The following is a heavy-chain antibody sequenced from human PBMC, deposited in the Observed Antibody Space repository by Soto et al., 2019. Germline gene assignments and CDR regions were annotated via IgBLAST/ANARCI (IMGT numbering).Heavy chain of an antibody. J-gene: IGHJ5*02. V-gene: IGHV4-59*01. CDR1: GDSIASYN. D-gene: IGHD2-21*01. CDR3: ARRAVVAVTGSLDNWLDP. CDR2: VYSSGST. Sequence: SETLSLTCTVSGDSIASYNWNWLRQPPGKALEWIGYVYSSGSTNYNPSLKSRVTISVDTSRNQFSLKVNSVTAADTAMYYCARRAVVAVTGSLDNWLDPWGQGILVTVSS.